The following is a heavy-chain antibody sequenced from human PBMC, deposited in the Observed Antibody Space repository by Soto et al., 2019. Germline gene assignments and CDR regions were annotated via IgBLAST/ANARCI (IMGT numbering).Heavy chain of an antibody. D-gene: IGHD4-17*01. V-gene: IGHV1-46*01. CDR1: GYIFTSHS. CDR2: FNPSGGST. Sequence: QVQLVQSGAEVKQPGASAKISCKPSGYIFTSHSIHWVRQAPGQGLEWLGRFNPSGGSTTYAQKFRGRVIMTRDTSTSTVYMELSSLRSEDTAVYYCARDLRGDGDAYFYYGMDVWGQGTTVTVSS. CDR3: ARDLRGDGDAYFYYGMDV. J-gene: IGHJ6*02.